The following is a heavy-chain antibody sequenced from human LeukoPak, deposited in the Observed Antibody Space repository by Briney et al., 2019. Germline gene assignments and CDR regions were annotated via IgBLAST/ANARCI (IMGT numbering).Heavy chain of an antibody. CDR2: ISYSEGT. D-gene: IGHD3-10*01. CDR1: GVSTSSYY. CDR3: VRGERLGGDY. V-gene: IGHV4-59*01. J-gene: IGHJ4*01. Sequence: SETLSLTCSVSGVSTSSYYWSWIRQSPGKGLEWIGYISYSEGTNYNPSLKSRVTISLDTSKNQFSLQLSSVTAADTAVYYCVRGERLGGDYWGHGTLVTVSS.